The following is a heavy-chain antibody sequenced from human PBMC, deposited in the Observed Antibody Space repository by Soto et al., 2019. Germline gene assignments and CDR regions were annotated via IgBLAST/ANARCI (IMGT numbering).Heavy chain of an antibody. Sequence: GGSLCLSCAASGVTFSSDAMSWVRQAPGKGLEWVSGISGSGGSTYYSDSVKGRFSISRDNCKNRLYLQMDSLRAEDAAVYYLAKRWIVNDWGQGTLVTVSS. CDR3: AKRWIVND. V-gene: IGHV3-23*01. CDR1: GVTFSSDA. CDR2: ISGSGGST. J-gene: IGHJ4*01. D-gene: IGHD3-16*02.